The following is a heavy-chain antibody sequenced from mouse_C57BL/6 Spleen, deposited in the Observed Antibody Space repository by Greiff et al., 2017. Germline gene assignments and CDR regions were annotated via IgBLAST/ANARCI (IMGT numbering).Heavy chain of an antibody. CDR3: ARYSNQPGWFAY. CDR1: GYAFSSSW. Sequence: QVQLQQSGPELVKPGASVKISCKASGYAFSSSWMNWVKQRPGKGLEWIGRIYPGDGDTNYNGKFKGKATLTADKSSSTAYMQLCSLTSEDSAVYFCARYSNQPGWFAYWGQGTMVTVSA. D-gene: IGHD2-5*01. V-gene: IGHV1-82*01. CDR2: IYPGDGDT. J-gene: IGHJ3*01.